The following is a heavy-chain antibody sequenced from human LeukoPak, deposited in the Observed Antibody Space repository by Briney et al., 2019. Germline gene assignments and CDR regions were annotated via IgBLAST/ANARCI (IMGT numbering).Heavy chain of an antibody. CDR2: INQDGSVK. CDR3: ARGHSGDWAL. V-gene: IGHV3-7*01. D-gene: IGHD2-21*02. J-gene: IGHJ4*02. CDR1: RFTFSSYW. Sequence: GGSLRLSCAASRFTFSSYWMSWVRQAPGKGLEWVANINQDGSVKYYVDSVKGRFTISRDNAENSLYLRMNSLRAEDTAVYYCARGHSGDWALGGQGTLVTVSS.